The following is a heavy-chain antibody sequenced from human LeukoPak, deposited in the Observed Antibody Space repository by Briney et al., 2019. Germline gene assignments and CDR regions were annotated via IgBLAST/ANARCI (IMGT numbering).Heavy chain of an antibody. J-gene: IGHJ4*02. CDR1: GFTVSRNY. CDR3: ARAGPSSSWHQFDY. D-gene: IGHD6-13*01. Sequence: SGGSLRLSCAASGFTVSRNYMSWVRQAPGKGLEWVSVIYSGGRTYYADSVKGRFTISRDNSKNTLYLQMSRLRAEDTAVYYCARAGPSSSWHQFDYWGQGTLVTVSS. V-gene: IGHV3-66*01. CDR2: IYSGGRT.